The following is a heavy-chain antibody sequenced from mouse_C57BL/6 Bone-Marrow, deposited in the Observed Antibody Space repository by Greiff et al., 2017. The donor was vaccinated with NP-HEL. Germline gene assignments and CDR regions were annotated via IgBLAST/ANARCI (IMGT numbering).Heavy chain of an antibody. V-gene: IGHV1-82*01. CDR3: ARDLDYGP. J-gene: IGHJ2*01. Sequence: VQLQESGPELVKPGASVKISCKASGYAFSSSWMNWVKQRPGKGLEWIGRIYPGDGDTNYNGKFKGKATLTADKSSSTAYMQLSSLTSEDSAVYFCARDLDYGPWGQGTTLTVSS. CDR1: GYAFSSSW. D-gene: IGHD1-1*01. CDR2: IYPGDGDT.